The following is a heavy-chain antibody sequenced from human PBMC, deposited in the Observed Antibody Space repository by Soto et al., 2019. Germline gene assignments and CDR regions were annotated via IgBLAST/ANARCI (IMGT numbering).Heavy chain of an antibody. CDR2: MNPNSGNT. CDR1: GYTFTSYD. V-gene: IGHV1-8*01. J-gene: IGHJ6*02. Sequence: ASVKVSCKASGYTFTSYDINWVRQATGQGLEWMGWMNPNSGNTGYAQKFQGRVTMTRNTSISTAYMELSSLRSEDTAVYYCAALFDKAIPSYYGMHVWGQGTTVTVS. D-gene: IGHD5-18*01. CDR3: AALFDKAIPSYYGMHV.